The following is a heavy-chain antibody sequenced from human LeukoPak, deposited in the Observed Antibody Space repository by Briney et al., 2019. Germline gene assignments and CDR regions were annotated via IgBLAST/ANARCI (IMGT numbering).Heavy chain of an antibody. J-gene: IGHJ6*03. CDR1: GGSFSGYY. Sequence: SETLSLTCAVYGGSFSGYYWSWIRQPPGKGLEWIGEINHSGSTNYNPSLKSRVTISVDTSKNQYSLKLSSVTAADTAVYYCASTLYCSGGSCYRNYYYYYMDVWGKGTTVTVSS. D-gene: IGHD2-15*01. CDR2: INHSGST. V-gene: IGHV4-34*01. CDR3: ASTLYCSGGSCYRNYYYYYMDV.